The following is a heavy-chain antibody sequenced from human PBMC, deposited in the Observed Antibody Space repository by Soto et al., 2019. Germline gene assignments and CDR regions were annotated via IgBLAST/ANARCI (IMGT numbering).Heavy chain of an antibody. CDR1: GGSISSGGYY. V-gene: IGHV4-31*03. J-gene: IGHJ6*03. CDR3: ARRTELIGYCSSTSCYNYYYYMDV. CDR2: IYYSGST. D-gene: IGHD2-2*01. Sequence: TLSLTCTVSGGSISSGGYYWSWIRQHPGKGLEWIGYIYYSGSTYYNPSLKSRVTISVDTSKNQFSLKLSSVTAADTAVYYCARRTELIGYCSSTSCYNYYYYMDVWGKGTTVTVSS.